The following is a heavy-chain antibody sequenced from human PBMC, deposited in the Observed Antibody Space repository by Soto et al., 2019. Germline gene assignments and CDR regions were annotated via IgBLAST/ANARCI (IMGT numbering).Heavy chain of an antibody. CDR1: GFTFSGYW. J-gene: IGHJ6*02. CDR3: AGQYCSSTTCYYYYGLGV. V-gene: IGHV3-74*03. CDR2: VSSDGSGT. D-gene: IGHD2-2*01. Sequence: SGGSLRLSCAASGFTFSGYWMHWVRQAPGKGLVWVSRVSSDGSGTTYADSVKGRFTISRDNAKNTLYLQMNSLRAEDTAVYYCAGQYCSSTTCYYYYGLGVWGQGTTVTVSS.